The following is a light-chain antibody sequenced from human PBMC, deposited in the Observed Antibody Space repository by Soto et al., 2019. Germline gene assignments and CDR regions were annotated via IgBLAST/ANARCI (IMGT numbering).Light chain of an antibody. CDR2: GAS. CDR3: QQYIIWPPLT. J-gene: IGKJ4*01. V-gene: IGKV3-15*01. CDR1: QSVSTN. Sequence: EIVLTQSPATLSVSPGERATLSCRASQSVSTNLVWYQQKPGQAPRLLIFGASTRATNIPARFSGNGSGTEFTLTISSLQSEDFAVYYCQQYIIWPPLTFGGGTKVEIK.